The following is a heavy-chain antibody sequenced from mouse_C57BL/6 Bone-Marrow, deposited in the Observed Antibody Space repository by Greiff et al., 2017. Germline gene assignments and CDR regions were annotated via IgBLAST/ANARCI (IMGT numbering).Heavy chain of an antibody. D-gene: IGHD1-1*01. Sequence: QVQLQQSGAELARPGASVKLSCKASGYTFTSYGISWVKQRTGQGLEWIGEIYPRSGNTYSNEKFKGKATLTADKSSSTAYMELRSLTSEDSAVYFCARSRITTVVAPCFDYWGQGTTLTVSS. CDR1: GYTFTSYG. CDR3: ARSRITTVVAPCFDY. J-gene: IGHJ2*01. V-gene: IGHV1-81*01. CDR2: IYPRSGNT.